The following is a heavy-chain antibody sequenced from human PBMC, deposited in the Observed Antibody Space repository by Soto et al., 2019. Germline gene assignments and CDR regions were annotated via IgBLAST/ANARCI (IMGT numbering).Heavy chain of an antibody. D-gene: IGHD2-2*01. J-gene: IGHJ4*02. Sequence: QVQLVQSGAEVKKPGASVKVSCKASGSTFPSYGISGVRQAPGQGLEWMGWISTYNGNTNYSQKLQCRVTMTTDTSTSTAYMELRSLRSDDTAVYYCARDCGTSCYQRGWGYWGQGTLVTVSS. CDR3: ARDCGTSCYQRGWGY. V-gene: IGHV1-18*01. CDR1: GSTFPSYG. CDR2: ISTYNGNT.